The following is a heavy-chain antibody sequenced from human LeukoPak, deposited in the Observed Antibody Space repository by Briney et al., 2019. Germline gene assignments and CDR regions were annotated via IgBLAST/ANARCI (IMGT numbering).Heavy chain of an antibody. J-gene: IGHJ4*02. CDR3: ASFDFRGAYSSGWEPDY. CDR2: IKQDGSEK. D-gene: IGHD6-19*01. CDR1: GFAFSGYW. Sequence: GGSLRLSCAASGFAFSGYWMSWVRQAPGRGLEWVANIKQDGSEKYYVDSVKGRFTISRDNAKNSLYLQMNSLRAEDTAAYYCASFDFRGAYSSGWEPDYWGQGTLVTVSS. V-gene: IGHV3-7*01.